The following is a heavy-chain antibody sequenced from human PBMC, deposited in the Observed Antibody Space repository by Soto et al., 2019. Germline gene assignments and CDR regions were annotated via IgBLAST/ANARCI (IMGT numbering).Heavy chain of an antibody. CDR2: ISGSGGST. CDR1: GFTFSSHA. Sequence: GGSLRLSCTASGFTFSSHAMSWVRQAPGKGLEWVSTISGSGGSTYYADPVTGRFTISRDSSKNTLFLQMDSLRAEDTAIYHCAKNSLGSYYGSYFDQWGQGTLVTVSS. V-gene: IGHV3-23*01. D-gene: IGHD3-10*01. CDR3: AKNSLGSYYGSYFDQ. J-gene: IGHJ4*02.